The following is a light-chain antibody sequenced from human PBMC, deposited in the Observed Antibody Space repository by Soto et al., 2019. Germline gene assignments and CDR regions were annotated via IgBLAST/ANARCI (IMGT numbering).Light chain of an antibody. V-gene: IGKV3-11*01. J-gene: IGKJ5*01. CDR1: QSVCSY. CDR2: DAS. Sequence: EIMLTQSPATLSLSPGERATLSCRASQSVCSYLAWYQQKPGQAPRLLIYDASNRATGIPARFSGSGSGTDFTLTISSLEPEDFAVYYCQQRSNWPPITFGQGTLLEVK. CDR3: QQRSNWPPIT.